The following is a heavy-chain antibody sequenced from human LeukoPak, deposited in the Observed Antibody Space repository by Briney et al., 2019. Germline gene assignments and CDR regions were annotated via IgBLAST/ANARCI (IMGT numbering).Heavy chain of an antibody. Sequence: ASVKVSCKASGYTFTSYDINWVRQATGQGLEWMGWMNPDSGNTGYAQKFQGRVTITRNTSISTAYMELSSPRSEDTAVYYCARMVGRSGLLYWFDPWGQGTLVTVSS. J-gene: IGHJ5*02. V-gene: IGHV1-8*03. CDR1: GYTFTSYD. D-gene: IGHD3-10*01. CDR2: MNPDSGNT. CDR3: ARMVGRSGLLYWFDP.